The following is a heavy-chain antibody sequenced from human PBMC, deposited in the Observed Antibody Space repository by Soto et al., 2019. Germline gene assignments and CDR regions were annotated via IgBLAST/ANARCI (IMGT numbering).Heavy chain of an antibody. CDR1: GFTFSIYA. CDR3: AKDLRDYGDYLFYFDY. D-gene: IGHD4-17*01. J-gene: IGHJ4*02. V-gene: IGHV3-23*01. CDR2: ISGSGGST. Sequence: GSLRLSCAASGFTFSIYAMSWVRQAPGKGLEWVSAISGSGGSTYYADSVKGRFTISRDNSKNTLYLQMNSLRAEDTAVYYCAKDLRDYGDYLFYFDYWGQGTLVTVSS.